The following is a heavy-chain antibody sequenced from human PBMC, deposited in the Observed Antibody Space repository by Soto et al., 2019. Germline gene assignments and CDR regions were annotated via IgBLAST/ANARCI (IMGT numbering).Heavy chain of an antibody. J-gene: IGHJ4*02. D-gene: IGHD1-26*01. Sequence: GCLRRSCVVSGFTFKNYGMHGVRQAPGEGLEWLAVVSYDGTKTMYTDSVKGRISISRDNARNTLFLQMDSLTAEDTALYYCARELRSYSGAYSDHWGQGTPVTVPQ. V-gene: IGHV3-33*05. CDR2: VSYDGTKT. CDR3: ARELRSYSGAYSDH. CDR1: GFTFKNYG.